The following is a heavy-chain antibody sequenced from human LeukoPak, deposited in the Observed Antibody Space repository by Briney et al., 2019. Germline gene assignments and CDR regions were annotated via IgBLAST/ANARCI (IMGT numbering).Heavy chain of an antibody. Sequence: GGSLRLSCAASGFTFSSYSMNWVRQAPGKGLEWVSSISSSSSYIYYADSVKGRFTISRDNAKNSLYLQMNSLRAEDTAVYYCARDDYGGNGVDYWGQGTLVTVSS. CDR1: GFTFSSYS. V-gene: IGHV3-21*01. CDR2: ISSSSSYI. J-gene: IGHJ4*02. D-gene: IGHD4-23*01. CDR3: ARDDYGGNGVDY.